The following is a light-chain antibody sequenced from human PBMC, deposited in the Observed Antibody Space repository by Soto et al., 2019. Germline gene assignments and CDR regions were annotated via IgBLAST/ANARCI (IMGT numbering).Light chain of an antibody. CDR1: SSNIVAGYD. CDR3: QSYASSLSEV. Sequence: QSVLTQPPSESGAPGQRVTISCTGSSSNIVAGYDVHWYQQLPGTAPKLLIYGNSNRPSGVPDRFSGSKAGTSASLAITGLQADDEADYYCQSYASSLSEVFGTGTKLTVL. V-gene: IGLV1-40*01. J-gene: IGLJ1*01. CDR2: GNS.